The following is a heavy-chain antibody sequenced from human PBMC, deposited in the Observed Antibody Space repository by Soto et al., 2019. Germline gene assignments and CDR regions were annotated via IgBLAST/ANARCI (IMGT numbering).Heavy chain of an antibody. CDR1: GFTFSSYA. Sequence: GGSLRLSCSASGFTFSSYAMHWVRQAPGKGLEYVSGVRGNGDPPFYADSVKGRFTISRDNSKNTLYLQMSSLSADDTAVYYCVKSRGGNNFVFFDWGQRALVTVFS. CDR3: VKSRGGNNFVFFD. V-gene: IGHV3-64D*06. J-gene: IGHJ4*02. D-gene: IGHD5-12*01. CDR2: VRGNGDPP.